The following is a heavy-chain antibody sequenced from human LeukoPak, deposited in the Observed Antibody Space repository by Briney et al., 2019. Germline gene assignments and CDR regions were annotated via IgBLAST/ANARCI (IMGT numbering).Heavy chain of an antibody. CDR1: GYTFITYG. CDR2: INPNSGGT. Sequence: ASVKVSCKASGYTFITYGISWVRQAPGQGLEWMGWINPNSGGTNYAQKFQGRVTMTRDTSISTAYMGLSRLRSDDTAVYYCAREGDIVVVVAAAFDPWGQGTLVTVSS. J-gene: IGHJ5*02. CDR3: AREGDIVVVVAAAFDP. D-gene: IGHD2-15*01. V-gene: IGHV1-2*02.